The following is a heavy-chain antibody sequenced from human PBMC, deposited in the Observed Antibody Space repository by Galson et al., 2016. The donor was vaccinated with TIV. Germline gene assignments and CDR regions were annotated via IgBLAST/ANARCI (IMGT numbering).Heavy chain of an antibody. J-gene: IGHJ6*02. CDR3: ATGRNTAFDTYHYYYGMDV. Sequence: VSCKAPGGTFSSFVFNWVRQAPGQGLEWMGGITPLFGTTNYAQKFQGRVTITADESTSTAYMELNSLKDGDTAVYYCATGRNTAFDTYHYYYGMDVWGQGTPVIVSS. D-gene: IGHD5-18*01. CDR2: ITPLFGTT. V-gene: IGHV1-69*01. CDR1: GGTFSSFV.